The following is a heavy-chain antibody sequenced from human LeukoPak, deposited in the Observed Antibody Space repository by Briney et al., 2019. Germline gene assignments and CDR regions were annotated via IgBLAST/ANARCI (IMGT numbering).Heavy chain of an antibody. Sequence: GGSLRLSCAASGFTFSGHGMNWVRQAPGKGLEWVSGISPSGGITYYTDSVKGRFTISRDNSKNTQSLQMNSLRAEDTAVYYCALSGSYFFDYWGQGTLVTVSS. CDR3: ALSGSYFFDY. V-gene: IGHV3-23*01. CDR2: ISPSGGIT. CDR1: GFTFSGHG. D-gene: IGHD1-26*01. J-gene: IGHJ4*02.